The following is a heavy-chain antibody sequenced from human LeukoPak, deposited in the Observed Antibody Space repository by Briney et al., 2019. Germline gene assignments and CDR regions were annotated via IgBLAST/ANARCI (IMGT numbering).Heavy chain of an antibody. Sequence: PGGSRRLSCVASGFSFSGYGMHWVRHVPGKGLEWVAFIRYDGANKYYVDSVKGRFTISRDNSKNTLYLQMISLRGEDTAVYYCARDRVVSREPAAFDVWGQGTMVTVSS. CDR1: GFSFSGYG. CDR3: ARDRVVSREPAAFDV. D-gene: IGHD3-3*01. CDR2: IRYDGANK. V-gene: IGHV3-30*02. J-gene: IGHJ3*01.